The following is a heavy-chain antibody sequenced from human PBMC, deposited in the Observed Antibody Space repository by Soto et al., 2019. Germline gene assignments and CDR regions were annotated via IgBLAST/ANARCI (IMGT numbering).Heavy chain of an antibody. D-gene: IGHD6-19*01. J-gene: IGHJ4*02. CDR3: ARAVAVAADFDY. CDR2: INAGNGNT. V-gene: IGHV1-3*05. CDR1: GYTFAGDA. Sequence: QVQLVQSGAEEKKPGASVKVSCKASGYTFAGDAMHWVRQAPGQRLEWMGWINAGNGNTKYSQKFQGRVTITRDTSASTAYMELSSLRSEDTAVYYCARAVAVAADFDYWGQRTLVTVSS.